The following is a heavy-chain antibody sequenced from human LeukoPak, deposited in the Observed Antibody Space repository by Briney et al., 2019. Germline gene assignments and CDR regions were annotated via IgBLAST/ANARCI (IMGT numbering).Heavy chain of an antibody. J-gene: IGHJ4*02. D-gene: IGHD3-22*01. V-gene: IGHV3-48*04. Sequence: RAGGSLRLSCAVSGLTFSSSWMDWVRQAPGKGLEWVSYISNSGSTIYYADSVKGRFTISRDNAKNSLYLQMNSLRAEDTAVYYCARSADRSGYFREITLYYFDYWGQGALVTVSS. CDR2: ISNSGSTI. CDR1: GLTFSSSW. CDR3: ARSADRSGYFREITLYYFDY.